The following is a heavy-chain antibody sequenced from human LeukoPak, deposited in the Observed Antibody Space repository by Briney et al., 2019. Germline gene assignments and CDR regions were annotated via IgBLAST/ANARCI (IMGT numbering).Heavy chain of an antibody. CDR1: GFSFISYG. Sequence: GGSLRLSCAASGFSFISYGMHWVRQAPGKGLEWVSVIYSGGSTYYADSVKGRFTISRHNSKNTLYLQMNSLRAEDTAVYYCAREGTELWFGELFDWGQGTLVTVSS. D-gene: IGHD3-10*01. V-gene: IGHV3-53*04. CDR3: AREGTELWFGELFD. CDR2: IYSGGST. J-gene: IGHJ4*02.